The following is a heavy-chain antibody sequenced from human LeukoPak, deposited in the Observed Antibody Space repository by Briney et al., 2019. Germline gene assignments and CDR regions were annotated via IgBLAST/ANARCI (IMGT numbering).Heavy chain of an antibody. CDR1: GFTFSSYS. D-gene: IGHD3-10*01. Sequence: GGSLRLSCAASGFTFSSYSMNWGRQAPGKGLEWVSSISSSSSYIYYADSVKGRFTISRDNTKNSLYLQMNSLRAEDTAVYYCARVFYGSGKTDYWGQGTLVTVSS. CDR2: ISSSSSYI. CDR3: ARVFYGSGKTDY. V-gene: IGHV3-21*01. J-gene: IGHJ4*02.